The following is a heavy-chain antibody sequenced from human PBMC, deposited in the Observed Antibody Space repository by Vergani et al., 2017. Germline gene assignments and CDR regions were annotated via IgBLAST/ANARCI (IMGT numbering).Heavy chain of an antibody. CDR1: GGSVSSGSYY. D-gene: IGHD3-16*02. V-gene: IGHV4-61*01. CDR2: IYYSGST. CDR3: ARGGGNYDYVWGSYRHFDY. Sequence: QVQLQASGPGLVKPSETLSLTCTVSGGSVSSGSYYWSWIRQPPGKGLEWIGYIYYSGSTNYNPSLKSRVTISVDTSKNQFSLKLSSVTAADTAVYYCARGGGNYDYVWGSYRHFDYWGQGTLVTVSS. J-gene: IGHJ4*02.